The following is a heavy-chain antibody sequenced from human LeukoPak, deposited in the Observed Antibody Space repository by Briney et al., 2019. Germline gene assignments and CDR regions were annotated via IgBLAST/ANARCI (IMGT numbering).Heavy chain of an antibody. J-gene: IGHJ4*02. CDR2: IYYSGST. V-gene: IGHV4-61*01. CDR1: GGSFGSSSYY. Sequence: SETLSLTCTVSGGSFGSSSYYWGWVRQPPGTGLEWVGYIYYSGSTNYNPSLKSRVTISVDTSKNQFSLKLSSVTAADTAVYYCARESYYYGSGTPGFDYWGQGTLVTVSS. D-gene: IGHD3-10*01. CDR3: ARESYYYGSGTPGFDY.